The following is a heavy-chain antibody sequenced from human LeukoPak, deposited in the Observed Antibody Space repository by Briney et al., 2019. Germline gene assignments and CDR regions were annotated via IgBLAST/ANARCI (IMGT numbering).Heavy chain of an antibody. Sequence: GGSLRLSCAASGFTFSSYAMHWVRQAPGKGLEWVGRIKSKTDGGTTDYAAPAKGRFTISRDDSKNTLYLQMNSLKTEDTAVYYCTTDKVALDYWGQGTLVTVSS. J-gene: IGHJ4*02. D-gene: IGHD2-15*01. CDR2: IKSKTDGGTT. CDR1: GFTFSSYA. CDR3: TTDKVALDY. V-gene: IGHV3-15*01.